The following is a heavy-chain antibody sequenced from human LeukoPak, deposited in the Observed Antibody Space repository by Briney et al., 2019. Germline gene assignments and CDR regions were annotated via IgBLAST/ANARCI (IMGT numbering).Heavy chain of an antibody. CDR3: AKDWLRRAVAVYIDY. CDR2: ISDNGART. V-gene: IGHV3-64*04. CDR1: GFTFSSYV. D-gene: IGHD6-19*01. Sequence: GGSLRLSCSASGFTFSSYVMHWVRQAPGKGLEYVSGISDNGARTYYADSVKGRFTISRDNSKNTLYLQMNSLRAEDTAVYYCAKDWLRRAVAVYIDYWGQGTLVTVSS. J-gene: IGHJ4*02.